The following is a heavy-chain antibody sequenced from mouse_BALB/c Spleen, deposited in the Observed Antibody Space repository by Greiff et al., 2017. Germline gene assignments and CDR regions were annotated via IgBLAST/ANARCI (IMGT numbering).Heavy chain of an antibody. Sequence: EVQLVESGGGLVKPGGSLKLSCAASGFTFSSYAMSWVRQSPEKRLEWVAVISSGGSSTYYPDTVTGRFTISRDNAKNTLYLEMSSLRSEDTAMYYCASPIYYYGSSYVEDAMDYWGQGTSVTVSS. V-gene: IGHV5-9-4*01. CDR2: ISSGGSST. CDR3: ASPIYYYGSSYVEDAMDY. D-gene: IGHD1-1*01. J-gene: IGHJ4*01. CDR1: GFTFSSYA.